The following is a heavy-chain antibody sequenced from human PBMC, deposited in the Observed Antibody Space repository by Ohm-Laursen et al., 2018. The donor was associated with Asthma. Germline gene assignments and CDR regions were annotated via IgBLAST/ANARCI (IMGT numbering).Heavy chain of an antibody. J-gene: IGHJ6*02. V-gene: IGHV4-31*03. CDR2: IYYSGST. D-gene: IGHD4-11*01. Sequence: PSDTLSLTCTVSGGSISSGGYYWSWIRQHPGKGLEWIGYIYYSGSTYYNPSLKSRVTISVDTSKNQFSLKLSSVTAADTAVYYCARAHYSNYVGYYYYYGMDVWGQGTTVTVSS. CDR3: ARAHYSNYVGYYYYYGMDV. CDR1: GGSISSGGYY.